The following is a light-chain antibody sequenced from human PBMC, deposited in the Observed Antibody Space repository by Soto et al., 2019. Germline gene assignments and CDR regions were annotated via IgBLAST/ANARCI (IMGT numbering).Light chain of an antibody. CDR3: QQYEKWPIT. CDR1: QSIPTTY. Sequence: EIVLTQSPGTLSLSPGEGATLACRASQSIPTTYFAWYQQKPGQTPRLLIYGISTRATGVPDRFSGSGSGQRFSLAIRSLQSEDFAVYYRQQYEKWPITLGQGPRLEIK. CDR2: GIS. J-gene: IGKJ5*01. V-gene: IGKV3D-15*01.